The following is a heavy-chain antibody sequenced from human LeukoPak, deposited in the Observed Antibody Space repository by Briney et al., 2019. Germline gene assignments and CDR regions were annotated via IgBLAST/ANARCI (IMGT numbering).Heavy chain of an antibody. CDR2: IRPRTTYI. CDR3: ARDRSLGDCDSASCARAFDV. D-gene: IGHD2-2*01. J-gene: IGHJ3*01. Sequence: AGSLSLSCAASGFTFSSYTMNWVRQAPGKGLEWVSSIRPRTTYIYYADSVKGRLTISRDNAKSSLYLQMNSLRGEDTAVYYCARDRSLGDCDSASCARAFDVWGQGTIVTVSS. V-gene: IGHV3-21*01. CDR1: GFTFSSYT.